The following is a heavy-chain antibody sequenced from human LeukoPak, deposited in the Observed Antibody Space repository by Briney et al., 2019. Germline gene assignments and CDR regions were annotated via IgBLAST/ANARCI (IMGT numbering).Heavy chain of an antibody. D-gene: IGHD2-15*01. CDR2: IYHSGST. J-gene: IGHJ6*03. Sequence: GSLRLSCSASGFIFRHHAVNWVRQSPGKGLEWIGSIYHSGSTYYNPSLKSRVTISVDTSKNHFSLNLSSVTAADTAVYYCARTTEGYCRGRSCYSYYYYMDVWGKGTTVTVSS. CDR3: ARTTEGYCRGRSCYSYYYYMDV. CDR1: GFIFRHHA. V-gene: IGHV4-38-2*02.